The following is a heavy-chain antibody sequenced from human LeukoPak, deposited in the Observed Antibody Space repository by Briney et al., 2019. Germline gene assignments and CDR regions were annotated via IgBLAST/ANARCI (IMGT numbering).Heavy chain of an antibody. D-gene: IGHD2-2*01. CDR3: ARDPLVVVPAGLLGNDAFDT. Sequence: PSETLSLTCTVSGYSLSSGFLWGWIRQPPGKGLEWVSYISSSSSTIYYADSVKGRFTISRDNAKNSLYLQMNSLRAEDTAVYYCARDPLVVVPAGLLGNDAFDTWGQGTMVTVSS. CDR2: ISSSSSTI. CDR1: GYSLSSGF. V-gene: IGHV3-48*01. J-gene: IGHJ3*02.